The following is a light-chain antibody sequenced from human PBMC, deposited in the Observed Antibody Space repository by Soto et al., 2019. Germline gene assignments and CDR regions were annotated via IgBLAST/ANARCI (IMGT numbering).Light chain of an antibody. V-gene: IGKV3-20*01. CDR1: QTVSSSY. CDR3: QQYGSSPLT. J-gene: IGKJ4*01. CDR2: GAS. Sequence: ESVLTQSPGTLSLSPGERATLSCRASQTVSSSYLAWYRQKPGQAPRLLIYGASSRATGIPDRFSGSGSGTDFTLTISRLDPEDFAVYYCQQYGSSPLTFGGGTKVDIK.